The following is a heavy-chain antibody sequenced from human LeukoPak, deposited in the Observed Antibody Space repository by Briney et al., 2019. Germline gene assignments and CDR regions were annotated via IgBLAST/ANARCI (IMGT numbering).Heavy chain of an antibody. V-gene: IGHV2-5*02. Sequence: SGPTLVKPTQTPTLTCTFSGFSLSTNGVGVGWIRQPPGKALEWLALIYWDDDKYYSPSLKSRLTITWDTSKNQVVLTMSNMDPVDTATYYCARQDQLLSQKGFDYWGQGTLVTVSS. CDR2: IYWDDDK. D-gene: IGHD2-2*01. J-gene: IGHJ4*02. CDR1: GFSLSTNGVG. CDR3: ARQDQLLSQKGFDY.